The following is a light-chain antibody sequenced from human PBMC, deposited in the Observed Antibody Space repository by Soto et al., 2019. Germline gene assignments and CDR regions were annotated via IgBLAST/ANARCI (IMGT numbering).Light chain of an antibody. CDR3: SSYTSASTLLYL. J-gene: IGLJ1*01. Sequence: QSVLTQPASVSGSPGQSITISCTGTSSDVGGYNYVSLYQQHPGIAPKLMIYGVTIRPSGVSTRFSGSKSGNTASLTISGLHAEDEADYHCSSYTSASTLLYLFGTGTKLTVL. CDR2: GVT. CDR1: SSDVGGYNY. V-gene: IGLV2-14*01.